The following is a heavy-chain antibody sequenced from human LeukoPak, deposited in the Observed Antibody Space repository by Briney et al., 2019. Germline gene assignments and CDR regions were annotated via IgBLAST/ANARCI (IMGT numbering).Heavy chain of an antibody. Sequence: SVKVSCKASGGTFSSYTISWVRQAPGQGLEWMGRIIPILGIANYAQKFQGRVTITADKSTSTAYMELSSLRSEDTAVYYCARAPPPGYCSSTSCFPWGQGTLVTVS. CDR3: ARAPPPGYCSSTSCFP. J-gene: IGHJ5*02. CDR2: IIPILGIA. D-gene: IGHD2-2*01. CDR1: GGTFSSYT. V-gene: IGHV1-69*02.